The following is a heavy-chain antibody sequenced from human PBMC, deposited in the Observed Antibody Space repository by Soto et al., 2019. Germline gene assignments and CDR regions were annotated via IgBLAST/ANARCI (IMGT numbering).Heavy chain of an antibody. Sequence: GASVKVSCKASRYTFTSYGISWVRQAPGQGLEWMGWISAYNGNTNYAQKLQGRVTMTTDTSTSTAYMELRSLRSDDTAVYYCARILYSSSWYSFDYWGQGTLVTVSS. D-gene: IGHD6-13*01. CDR2: ISAYNGNT. V-gene: IGHV1-18*01. CDR1: RYTFTSYG. J-gene: IGHJ4*02. CDR3: ARILYSSSWYSFDY.